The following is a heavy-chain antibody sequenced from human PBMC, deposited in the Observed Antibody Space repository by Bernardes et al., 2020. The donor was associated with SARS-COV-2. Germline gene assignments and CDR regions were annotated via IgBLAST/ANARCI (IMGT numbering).Heavy chain of an antibody. J-gene: IGHJ5*02. CDR2: ISYDGSNK. CDR1: GFTFSSYG. V-gene: IGHV3-30*03. CDR3: ASSYYLGSNWFDP. Sequence: VEALFLSCAASGFTFSSYGMHWVRQAPGKGLAWVAVISYDGSNKYYADSVKGRFTISRDNSKNTLYLQMNSLRAEDTAVYYCASSYYLGSNWFDPWGQGTLVTVSS. D-gene: IGHD1-26*01.